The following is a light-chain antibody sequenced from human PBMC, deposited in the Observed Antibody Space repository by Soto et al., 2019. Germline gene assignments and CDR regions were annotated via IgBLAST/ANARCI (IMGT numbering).Light chain of an antibody. CDR3: QQYRTSPIT. CDR2: GAS. J-gene: IGKJ5*01. CDR1: QSITNNY. V-gene: IGKV3-20*01. Sequence: ETVLTQSPGTLSLSPGERATLSCRASQSITNNYLAWYQQKPGQAPRLLIYGASSRVSGIPDRFSSSGSGTDFTLTISRLEPEDFAVYYCQQYRTSPITFGPGTRLEIK.